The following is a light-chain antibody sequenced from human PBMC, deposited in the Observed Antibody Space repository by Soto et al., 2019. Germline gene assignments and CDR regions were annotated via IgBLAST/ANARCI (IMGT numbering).Light chain of an antibody. J-gene: IGKJ5*01. CDR3: QQRINWPIT. CDR2: DAS. Sequence: EIVLTQSPGTLSLSPGERATLSCRASQSVSSSYLAWYQQKPGQAPRFLIYDASNRATGIPARFSGSGSGTDFTLAISSLEPEDFAVYYCQQRINWPITFGQGTRLEIK. V-gene: IGKV3D-20*02. CDR1: QSVSSSY.